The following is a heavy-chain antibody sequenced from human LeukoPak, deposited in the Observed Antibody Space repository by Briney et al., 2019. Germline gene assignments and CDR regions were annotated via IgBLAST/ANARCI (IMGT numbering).Heavy chain of an antibody. CDR3: AKDERITMVRGVIITDDY. V-gene: IGHV3-23*01. CDR2: ISGSGGST. Sequence: PGGSLRLSCAASGFTFSSYAMSWVRQAPGKGLEWVSAISGSGGSTYCADSVKGRFTISRDNSKNTLYLQMNSLRAEDTAVYYCAKDERITMVRGVIITDDYWGQGTLVTVSS. J-gene: IGHJ4*02. D-gene: IGHD3-10*01. CDR1: GFTFSSYA.